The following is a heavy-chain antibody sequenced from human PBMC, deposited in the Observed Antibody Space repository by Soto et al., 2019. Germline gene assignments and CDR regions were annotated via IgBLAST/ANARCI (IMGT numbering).Heavy chain of an antibody. D-gene: IGHD5-18*01. CDR1: GLTFSHYS. V-gene: IGHV3-21*01. CDR3: ARGGQSGYSYGYAARW. Sequence: GGSLRLSCAASGLTFSHYSMNWVRQAPGKGLEWVSSISGGGTYRYYAESVKGRFTISRDNAKNALDLQMNSLRAADTAVYYCARGGQSGYSYGYAARWWGQGTLVTVSS. CDR2: ISGGGTYR. J-gene: IGHJ4*02.